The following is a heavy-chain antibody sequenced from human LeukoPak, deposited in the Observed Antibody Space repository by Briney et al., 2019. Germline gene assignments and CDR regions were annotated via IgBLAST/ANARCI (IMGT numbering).Heavy chain of an antibody. J-gene: IGHJ5*02. Sequence: ASVKVSCKASRYSFSTYDIHWVRQAPGQGLEWMGIINPTGGSTTYAQKFQGRVTMTRGTSTSTVYMELSSLRSEDTAVYYCANAIHESLSWGQGTLVTVSA. D-gene: IGHD5-18*01. V-gene: IGHV1-46*01. CDR3: ANAIHESLS. CDR2: INPTGGST. CDR1: RYSFSTYD.